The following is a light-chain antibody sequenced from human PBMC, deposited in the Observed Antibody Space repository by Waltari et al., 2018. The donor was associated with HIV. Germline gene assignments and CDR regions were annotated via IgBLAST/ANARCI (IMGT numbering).Light chain of an antibody. CDR1: NIGRKN. CDR2: DDS. Sequence: SYVLTQPPSVSVAPGKTARITCGGNNIGRKNVHWYQQKPGQAPVRVIYDDSDRPSGITERFSGSNSGNTATLTISSVEAGDEADYYCQVWDRNSDHYVFGTGTKVTVL. CDR3: QVWDRNSDHYV. V-gene: IGLV3-21*04. J-gene: IGLJ1*01.